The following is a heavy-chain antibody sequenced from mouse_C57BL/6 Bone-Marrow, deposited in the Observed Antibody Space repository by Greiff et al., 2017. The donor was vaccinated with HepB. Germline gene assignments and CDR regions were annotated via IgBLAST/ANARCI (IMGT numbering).Heavy chain of an antibody. CDR3: ARENYGYDGAAWFDY. Sequence: VQLQQPGAELVMPGASVKLSCKASGYTFTSYWMHWVKQRPGQGLEWIGEIDPSDSYTNYNQKFKGKSTLTVDKSSSTAYMKLSSLTSEDSAVYYCARENYGYDGAAWFDYWGQGTLVTVSA. V-gene: IGHV1-69*01. D-gene: IGHD2-2*01. CDR2: IDPSDSYT. CDR1: GYTFTSYW. J-gene: IGHJ3*01.